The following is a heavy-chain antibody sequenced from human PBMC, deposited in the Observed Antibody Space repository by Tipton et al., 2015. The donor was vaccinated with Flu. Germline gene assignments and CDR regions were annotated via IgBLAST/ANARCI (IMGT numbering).Heavy chain of an antibody. CDR2: IYYSGST. CDR1: GGSISSGGYY. Sequence: TLSLTCTFSGGSISSGGYYWSWIRQHPGKGLEWIGYIYYSGSTYYNPSLKSRVTISVDTSKNQFSLKLSSVTAADMAVYYCATLTGPYGYFDYWGQGTLVTVSS. D-gene: IGHD3-9*01. J-gene: IGHJ4*02. V-gene: IGHV4-31*03. CDR3: ATLTGPYGYFDY.